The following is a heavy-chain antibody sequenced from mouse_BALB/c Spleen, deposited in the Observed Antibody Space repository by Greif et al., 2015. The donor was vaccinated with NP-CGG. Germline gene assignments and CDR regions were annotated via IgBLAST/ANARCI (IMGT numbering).Heavy chain of an antibody. D-gene: IGHD2-3*01. V-gene: IGHV5-4*02. Sequence: EVKLMESGGGLVKPGGSLKLSCAASGFTFSDYYMYWVRQTPEKRLEWVATVSDGGSYTYYPDSVKGRFTISRDNAKNNQYQQRSSRKSEDTAMYYCASRDGYWGQGTTLTDSA. CDR2: VSDGGSYT. J-gene: IGHJ2*01. CDR1: GFTFSDYY. CDR3: ASRDGY.